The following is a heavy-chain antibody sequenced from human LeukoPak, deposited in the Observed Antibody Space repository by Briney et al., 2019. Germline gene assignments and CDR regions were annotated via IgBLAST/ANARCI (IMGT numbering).Heavy chain of an antibody. Sequence: PSETLSLTCAVYGGSFSGYYWSWIRQPPGKGLEWIGEINHSGSTNYNPSLKSRVTISVDTSKNQFSLKLSSVTAADTAVYYCASFGYCSTSCGGGYWGQGTLVTVSS. CDR2: INHSGST. D-gene: IGHD2-2*01. V-gene: IGHV4-34*01. CDR3: ASFGYCSTSCGGGY. CDR1: GGSFSGYY. J-gene: IGHJ4*02.